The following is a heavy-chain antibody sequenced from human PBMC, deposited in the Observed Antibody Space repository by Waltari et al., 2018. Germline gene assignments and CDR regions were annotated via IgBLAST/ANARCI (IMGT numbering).Heavy chain of an antibody. V-gene: IGHV4-39*01. CDR2: MQYRGST. J-gene: IGHJ1*01. D-gene: IGHD4-17*01. CDR3: GRIAFGDDGGYFQH. CDR1: GGSISSNYN. Sequence: HLQLQESVPGLVKPSEPLSHTCTVSGGSISSNYNLGWIRQPPGKGLEWMGNMQYRGSTFYNPSLKSRVTISLDTWSNQFSLRLSSVGAADTAVYFCGRIAFGDDGGYFQHWGQGTLVTVSS.